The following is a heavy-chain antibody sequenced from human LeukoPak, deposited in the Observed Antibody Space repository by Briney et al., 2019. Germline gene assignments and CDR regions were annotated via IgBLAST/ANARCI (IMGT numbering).Heavy chain of an antibody. CDR1: GYTFTSYG. J-gene: IGHJ4*02. CDR2: ISVYNGNT. D-gene: IGHD6-19*01. CDR3: ARGPRPLYSSAWYGVY. V-gene: IGHV1-18*01. Sequence: VASVKVSCKASGYTFTSYGISWVRQAPGQGLEWMGWISVYNGNTNYAQNLQGRVTMTTDTSTSTAYMELRSLRSDDTAVCYCARGPRPLYSSAWYGVYWGQGTLVTVSS.